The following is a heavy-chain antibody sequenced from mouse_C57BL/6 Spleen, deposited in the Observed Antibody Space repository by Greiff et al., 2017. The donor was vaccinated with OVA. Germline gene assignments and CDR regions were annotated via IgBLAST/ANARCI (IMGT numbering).Heavy chain of an antibody. J-gene: IGHJ4*01. D-gene: IGHD2-10*02. V-gene: IGHV1-15*01. CDR3: TPLDAMDY. Sequence: VQLQESGAELVRPGASVTLSCKASGYTFTDYEMHWVKQTPVHGLEWIGAIDPETGGTAYNQKFKGKAILTADKSSSTAYMELRSLTSEDSAVYYCTPLDAMDYWGQGTSVTVSS. CDR1: GYTFTDYE. CDR2: IDPETGGT.